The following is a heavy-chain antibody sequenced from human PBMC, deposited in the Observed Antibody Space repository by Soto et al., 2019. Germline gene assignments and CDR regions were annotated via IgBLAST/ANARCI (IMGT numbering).Heavy chain of an antibody. Sequence: SVKVSCKASGGTFSSYAISWVRQAPGQGLEWMGGIIPIFGTANYAQKFQGRVTITADESTSTAYMELSSLRSEDTAVYYCASGLVPAAIGYYCEYWGQGTLVIVSS. V-gene: IGHV1-69*13. CDR3: ASGLVPAAIGYYCEY. J-gene: IGHJ4*02. CDR1: GGTFSSYA. CDR2: IIPIFGTA. D-gene: IGHD2-2*01.